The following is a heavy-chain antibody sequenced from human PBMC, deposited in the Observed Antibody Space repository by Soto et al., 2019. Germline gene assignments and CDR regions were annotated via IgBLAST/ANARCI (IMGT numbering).Heavy chain of an antibody. D-gene: IGHD3-3*01. CDR3: AKDPPSLTIFGVVTGI. CDR1: GFTFSSYA. J-gene: IGHJ4*02. CDR2: ISGSGGST. V-gene: IGHV3-23*01. Sequence: GGSLRLSCAASGFTFSSYAMSWVRQAPGKGLEWVSAISGSGGSTYYADSVKGRFTISRDNSKNTLYLQMNSLRAEDTAVYYCAKDPPSLTIFGVVTGIWGQGTLVTVSS.